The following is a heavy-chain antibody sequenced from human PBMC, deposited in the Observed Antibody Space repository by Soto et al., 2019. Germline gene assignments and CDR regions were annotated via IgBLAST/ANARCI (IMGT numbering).Heavy chain of an antibody. Sequence: QVQLVQSGAEVKKPGASVKVSCKASGYTFSNYGISWVRQAPGQGPEWMGWISGYNGNTNYAQTHQGRVTMTTDTSTSTAYIELRSLRYDDPAVYYFARGGSRWSAEDYQHWGQGTLVIVSS. V-gene: IGHV1-18*01. CDR2: ISGYNGNT. CDR3: ARGGSRWSAEDYQH. D-gene: IGHD6-13*01. J-gene: IGHJ1*01. CDR1: GYTFSNYG.